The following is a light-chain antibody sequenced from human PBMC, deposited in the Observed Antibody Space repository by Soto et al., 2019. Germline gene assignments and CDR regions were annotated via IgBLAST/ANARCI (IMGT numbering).Light chain of an antibody. V-gene: IGKV1-27*01. Sequence: DIQMTQSPPSLSASVGDRVTITCRASQGIRNCLAWYQQKPGKAPKFLIYDASTLRSGVPSRFSGSGSGTEFTLTISSLQPEDVANYYCQKYNSAPWTFGQGTKVEIK. CDR1: QGIRNC. CDR2: DAS. J-gene: IGKJ1*01. CDR3: QKYNSAPWT.